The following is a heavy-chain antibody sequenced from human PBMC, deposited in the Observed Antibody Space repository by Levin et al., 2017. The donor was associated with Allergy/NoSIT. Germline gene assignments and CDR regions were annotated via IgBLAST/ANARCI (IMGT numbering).Heavy chain of an antibody. V-gene: IGHV4-39*07. J-gene: IGHJ3*02. CDR2: IYYSGST. CDR3: ARCVDAFDI. Sequence: SQTLSLTCTVSGGSISSSSYYWGWIRQPPGKGLEWIGSIYYSGSTYYNPSLKSRVTISVDTSKNQFSLKLSSVTAADTAVYYCARCVDAFDIWGQGTMVTVSS. CDR1: GGSISSSSYY.